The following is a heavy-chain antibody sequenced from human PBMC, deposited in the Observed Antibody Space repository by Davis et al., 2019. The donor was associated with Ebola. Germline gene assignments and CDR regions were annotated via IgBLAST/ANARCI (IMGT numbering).Heavy chain of an antibody. CDR1: GYAFTLYY. CDR2: INPSAGTT. D-gene: IGHD2-21*02. V-gene: IGHV1-46*01. Sequence: VSVKVSCKASGYAFTLYYIHWVRQAPGQGLDWMAIINPSAGTTTYAQKFQGRITVTRDTSTSTVYMEVSSLRSEDTAIYYCARDRNILVATAPDYWGLGTLVTVSS. CDR3: ARDRNILVATAPDY. J-gene: IGHJ4*02.